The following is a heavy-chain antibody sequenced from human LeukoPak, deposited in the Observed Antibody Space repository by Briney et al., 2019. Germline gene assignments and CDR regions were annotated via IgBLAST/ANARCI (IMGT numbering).Heavy chain of an antibody. CDR3: TRDLLVGATTTAFDI. V-gene: IGHV3-49*04. D-gene: IGHD1-26*01. CDR2: IRSKAYGGTT. J-gene: IGHJ3*02. CDR1: GFTFGDYA. Sequence: PGRSLRLSCTASGFTFGDYAMSRVRQAPGKGLEWVGFIRSKAYGGTTEYAASVKGRFTISRDDSKSIAYLQMNSLKTEDTAVYYCTRDLLVGATTTAFDIWGQGTMVTVSS.